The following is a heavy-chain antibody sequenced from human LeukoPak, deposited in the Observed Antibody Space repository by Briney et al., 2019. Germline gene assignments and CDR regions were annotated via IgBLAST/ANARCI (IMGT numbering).Heavy chain of an antibody. CDR3: ARVSYGGYPYYFDY. D-gene: IGHD5-12*01. CDR2: IYYSGST. V-gene: IGHV4-59*02. Sequence: KSSETLSLTCTVSGGSVSSYHWSWIRQPPGKGLEWIGYIYYSGSTNYNPSLKSRVTISVDTSKNQFSLKLSSVTAADTAVYYCARVSYGGYPYYFDYWGQGTLVTVSS. J-gene: IGHJ4*02. CDR1: GGSVSSYH.